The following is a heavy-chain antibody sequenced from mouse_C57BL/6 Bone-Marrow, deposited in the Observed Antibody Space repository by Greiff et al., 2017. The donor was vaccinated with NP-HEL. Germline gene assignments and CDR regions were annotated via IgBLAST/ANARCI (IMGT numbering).Heavy chain of an antibody. D-gene: IGHD2-1*01. CDR2: ISSGSSTI. V-gene: IGHV5-17*01. CDR3: ARFYYGNFYAMDY. Sequence: EVMLVESGGGLVKPGGSLKLSCAASGFTFSDYGMHWVRQAPEQGLEWVAYISSGSSTIYYADTVKGRFTISRDNAKNTLFLQMTSLRSEDTAMYYCARFYYGNFYAMDYWGQGTSVTVSS. J-gene: IGHJ4*01. CDR1: GFTFSDYG.